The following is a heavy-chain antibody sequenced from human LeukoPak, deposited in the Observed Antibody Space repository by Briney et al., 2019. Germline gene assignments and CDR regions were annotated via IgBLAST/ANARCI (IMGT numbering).Heavy chain of an antibody. CDR1: GGTFTSYA. D-gene: IGHD2-2*01. Sequence: SVKVSYKASGGTFTSYAISWVRHAPGQGLEWMGGIIPIFGTANYAQKFQGRVTITADESTSTAYMELSSLRSEDTAAYCCARDRYCSSTSCYGGNWFDPWGQGTLVTVST. CDR2: IIPIFGTA. J-gene: IGHJ5*02. V-gene: IGHV1-69*13. CDR3: ARDRYCSSTSCYGGNWFDP.